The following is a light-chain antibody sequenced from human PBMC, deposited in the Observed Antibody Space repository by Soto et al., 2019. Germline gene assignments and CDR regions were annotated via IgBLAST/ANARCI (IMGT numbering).Light chain of an antibody. CDR3: QQHSNWPPIT. J-gene: IGKJ5*01. CDR2: AAS. Sequence: DIQMTQSPSSLSASVVDRVTITCRASEGIRNDLGWYQQKPGKAPKRLIFAASSLQSGVPSRFSGSGSGTDFTLTISSLQPEDFAVYYCQQHSNWPPITFGQGTRLEI. CDR1: EGIRND. V-gene: IGKV1-17*01.